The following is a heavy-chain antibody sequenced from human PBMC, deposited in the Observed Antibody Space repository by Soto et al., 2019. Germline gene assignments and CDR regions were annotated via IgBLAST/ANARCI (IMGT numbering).Heavy chain of an antibody. Sequence: GGSRRLSCAASGFTFSSFGMHWVRQAPGKGLEWVALISYDGSNEYYADSVKGRFTISRDNSENTVNLQMSSLGAEDTAVYYCAKDLRDNWNPGAFDIWGQGTVVTVSS. V-gene: IGHV3-30*18. CDR3: AKDLRDNWNPGAFDI. CDR1: GFTFSSFG. J-gene: IGHJ3*02. D-gene: IGHD1-20*01. CDR2: ISYDGSNE.